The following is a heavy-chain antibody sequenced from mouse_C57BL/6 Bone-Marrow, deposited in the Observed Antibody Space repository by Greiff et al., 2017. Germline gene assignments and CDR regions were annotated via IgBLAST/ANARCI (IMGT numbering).Heavy chain of an antibody. CDR3: ARGRGLRRDAMDY. CDR2: IDPSDSYT. V-gene: IGHV1-50*01. J-gene: IGHJ4*01. D-gene: IGHD2-4*01. Sequence: QVQLQQPGAELVKPGASVKLSCKASGYTFTSYWMQWVKQRPGQGLEWIGEIDPSDSYTNYNQKFKGKATLTVDTSSSTAYMQLSSLTSEDSAVYDCARGRGLRRDAMDYWGQGTSVTVSS. CDR1: GYTFTSYW.